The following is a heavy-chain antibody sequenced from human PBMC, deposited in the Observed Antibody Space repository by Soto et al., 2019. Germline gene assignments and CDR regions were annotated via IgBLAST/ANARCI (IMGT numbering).Heavy chain of an antibody. CDR3: IRQNNYYDSSGPMD. CDR1: GFTFSGSA. CDR2: IRSKVNSYAT. D-gene: IGHD3-22*01. J-gene: IGHJ4*02. Sequence: GGSLRLSCAASGFTFSGSAMHWVRQASGKGLEWVGRIRSKVNSYATVYAASVKGRFTISRDDSKNTAYLQMNSLKTEDTAVYYCIRQNNYYDSSGPMDWGQGTLLTGSS. V-gene: IGHV3-73*01.